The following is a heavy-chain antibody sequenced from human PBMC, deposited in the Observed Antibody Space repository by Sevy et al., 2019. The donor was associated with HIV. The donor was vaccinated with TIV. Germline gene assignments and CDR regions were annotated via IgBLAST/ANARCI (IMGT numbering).Heavy chain of an antibody. CDR3: AKVLTTELESMVEVTVRSLKGFDV. CDR2: ISGFGNT. CDR1: GFTFNTHV. D-gene: IGHD2-21*02. Sequence: GGSLRLSCAASGFTFNTHVMNWVRQAPGKGLEWVSSISGFGNTYYADSVRGRFTISRDNAKNTLYLQMNSLRADDTAVYYCAKVLTTELESMVEVTVRSLKGFDVWGQGTMVTVSS. J-gene: IGHJ3*01. V-gene: IGHV3-23*01.